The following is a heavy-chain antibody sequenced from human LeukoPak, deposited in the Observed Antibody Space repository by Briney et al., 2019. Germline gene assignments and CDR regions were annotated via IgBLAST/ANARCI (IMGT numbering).Heavy chain of an antibody. CDR3: AKDLTLLGIDGLDY. D-gene: IGHD7-27*01. CDR2: ISGSGGST. V-gene: IGHV3-23*01. Sequence: PGGSLRLSCVASGFTFSSYAMSWVRQAPGKGLEWVSAISGSGGSTYYADSVKGRFTISRDNSKNTLYLQMNSLRAEDTAVYYCAKDLTLLGIDGLDYWGQGTLVTVSS. CDR1: GFTFSSYA. J-gene: IGHJ4*02.